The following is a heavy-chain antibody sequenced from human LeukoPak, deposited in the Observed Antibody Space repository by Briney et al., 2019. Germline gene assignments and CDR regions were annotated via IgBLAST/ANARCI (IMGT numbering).Heavy chain of an antibody. CDR1: AGSISSYY. D-gene: IGHD3-22*01. CDR2: IYYSGST. Sequence: PSETLSLTCTVSAGSISSYYWSWLRQPPGKGLEWLGYIYYSGSTNYNPSLKSRVTISVDTSKNQFSLKLSSVTAADTAVYYCARVTSYYDSSGYQFYFDYWGQGTLVTVSS. CDR3: ARVTSYYDSSGYQFYFDY. V-gene: IGHV4-59*01. J-gene: IGHJ4*02.